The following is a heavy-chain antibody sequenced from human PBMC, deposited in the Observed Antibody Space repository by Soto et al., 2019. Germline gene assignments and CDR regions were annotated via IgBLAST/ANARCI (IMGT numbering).Heavy chain of an antibody. CDR2: IYYSGST. CDR3: ARLCIVGATEDGMDV. CDR1: GGSISSSSYY. Sequence: PSETLSLTCTVSGGSISSSSYYWGWIRQPPGKGLEWIGSIYYSGSTYYNPSLKSRVTISVDTSKNQFSLKLSSVTAADTAVYYCARLCIVGATEDGMDVWGQGTTVTVSS. J-gene: IGHJ6*02. V-gene: IGHV4-39*01. D-gene: IGHD1-26*01.